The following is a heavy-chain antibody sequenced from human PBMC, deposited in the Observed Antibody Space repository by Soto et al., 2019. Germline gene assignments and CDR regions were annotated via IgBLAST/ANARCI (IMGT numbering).Heavy chain of an antibody. Sequence: SETLSLTCTVSGGSIRWGGFYWTWVRLHPGKGLEWIGYIYHTGATYYNPSLKSRVAISGDTSKNQFSLRLGSVTAADTAVYYCAREGIFYDGSAYPGGFDYWGQGTLVTVSS. V-gene: IGHV4-31*03. J-gene: IGHJ4*02. CDR2: IYHTGAT. CDR1: GGSIRWGGFY. CDR3: AREGIFYDGSAYPGGFDY. D-gene: IGHD3-22*01.